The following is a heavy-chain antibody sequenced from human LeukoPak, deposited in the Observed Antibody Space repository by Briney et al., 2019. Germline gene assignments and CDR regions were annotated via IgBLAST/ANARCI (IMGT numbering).Heavy chain of an antibody. J-gene: IGHJ4*02. CDR2: IWSGGSNR. CDR3: ARGVAARRQGYYFDY. CDR1: GFTFSNYG. V-gene: IGHV3-33*07. D-gene: IGHD6-6*01. Sequence: PGGSLRLSCAASGFTFSNYGMYWVRQAPGKGLEWVAVIWSGGSNRYYADSVRGRFTISRDNSKNKLYLQMNSLRPEDTAVYYCARGVAARRQGYYFDYWGQGTLVTVSS.